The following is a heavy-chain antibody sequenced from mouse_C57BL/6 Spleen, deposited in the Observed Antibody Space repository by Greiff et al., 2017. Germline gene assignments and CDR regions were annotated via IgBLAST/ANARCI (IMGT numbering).Heavy chain of an antibody. Sequence: DVMLVESGGGLVKPGGSLKLSCAASGFTFSDYGMHWVRQAPEKGLEWVAYISSGSSTIYYADTVKGRFTISRDNAKNTLFLQMTRLRSEDTAMYYCARGSCAYWGQGTLVTVSA. V-gene: IGHV5-17*01. CDR3: ARGSCAY. J-gene: IGHJ3*01. CDR1: GFTFSDYG. CDR2: ISSGSSTI.